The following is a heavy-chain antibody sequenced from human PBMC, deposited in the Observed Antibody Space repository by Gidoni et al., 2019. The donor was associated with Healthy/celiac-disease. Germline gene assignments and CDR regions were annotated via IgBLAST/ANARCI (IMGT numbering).Heavy chain of an antibody. V-gene: IGHV3-15*01. Sequence: EVQLVESGGGLVKPGGSLRLSCAASGFTFSNAWMSWVRQAPGKGLEWVGRIKSKTDGGTTDYAAPVKGRFTISRDDSKNTLYLQMNSLKTEDTAVYYCTTGLGFVKAFDIWGQGTMVTVSS. D-gene: IGHD3-16*01. CDR1: GFTFSNAW. CDR2: IKSKTDGGTT. J-gene: IGHJ3*02. CDR3: TTGLGFVKAFDI.